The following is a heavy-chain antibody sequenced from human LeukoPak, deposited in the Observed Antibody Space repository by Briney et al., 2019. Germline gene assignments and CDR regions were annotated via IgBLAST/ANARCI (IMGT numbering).Heavy chain of an antibody. Sequence: PGGSLRLSCEASGFPFSSYSMNWVRQAPGKGLEWVSSISSSGRYIYYADSVKGRFTISRDSAKNSLYLQMNSLRAEDTAVYYCARSFCNSASCYYYYYSGMDVWGQGTAITVSS. CDR3: ARSFCNSASCYYYYYSGMDV. J-gene: IGHJ6*02. CDR1: GFPFSSYS. V-gene: IGHV3-21*01. CDR2: ISSSGRYI. D-gene: IGHD2-2*01.